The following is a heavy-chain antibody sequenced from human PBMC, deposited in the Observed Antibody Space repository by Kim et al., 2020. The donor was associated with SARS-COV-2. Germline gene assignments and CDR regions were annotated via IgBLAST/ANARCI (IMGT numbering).Heavy chain of an antibody. Sequence: ASVKVSCKASGYTLTSLYMHWVRQAPGQGLEWMGMINPSDGHTSYAQKFQGRVTMTRDTSTSTVYMELSSQRSDDTAVYYCARSGMDVWGQGTTVTVS. CDR2: INPSDGHT. CDR1: GYTLTSLY. V-gene: IGHV1-46*01. J-gene: IGHJ6*02. CDR3: ARSGMDV.